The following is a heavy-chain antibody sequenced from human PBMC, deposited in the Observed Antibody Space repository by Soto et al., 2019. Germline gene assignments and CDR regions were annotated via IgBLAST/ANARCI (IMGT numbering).Heavy chain of an antibody. D-gene: IGHD1-1*01. Sequence: SETLSLTCTVSGGSISYEYYHWTWIRQSPGKGLEWIGYIHYSGSINYNPSLKSRVTISVDTSKNQFSLKLSSVTAADTAVYYCARDNSTRSYFDPWGQGTLVTVSS. CDR2: IHYSGSI. V-gene: IGHV4-39*07. CDR1: GGSISYEYYH. CDR3: ARDNSTRSYFDP. J-gene: IGHJ5*02.